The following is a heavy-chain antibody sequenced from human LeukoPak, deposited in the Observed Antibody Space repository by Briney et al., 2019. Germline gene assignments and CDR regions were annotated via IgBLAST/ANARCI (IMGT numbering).Heavy chain of an antibody. D-gene: IGHD5-24*01. CDR2: IYYSGST. J-gene: IGHJ4*02. V-gene: IGHV4-39*01. CDR3: AMLDRWLQFEDY. CDR1: GVSISSSSYY. Sequence: PSETLSLTCTVSGVSISSSSYYWGWIRQPPGKGLELIGSIYYSGSTYYNPSLKSRITISVDTSKNQFSLKMSSVTAADLAEYYCAMLDRWLQFEDYWGQGTLVTVSS.